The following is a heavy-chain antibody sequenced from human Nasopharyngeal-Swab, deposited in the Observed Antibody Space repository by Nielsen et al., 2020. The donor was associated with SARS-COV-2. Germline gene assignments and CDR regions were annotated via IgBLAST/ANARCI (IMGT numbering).Heavy chain of an antibody. V-gene: IGHV3-21*01. J-gene: IGHJ4*02. CDR2: ISSSSSYI. D-gene: IGHD6-13*01. CDR1: GFTFSSYS. Sequence: GESLKISCAASGFTFSSYSMNWVRQAAGKGLEWVSSISSSSSYIYYADSVKGRVTISRDNAKNSLYLQMNSLRAEDTAVYYCARESIEAAGRDFDYWGQGTLVTVSS. CDR3: ARESIEAAGRDFDY.